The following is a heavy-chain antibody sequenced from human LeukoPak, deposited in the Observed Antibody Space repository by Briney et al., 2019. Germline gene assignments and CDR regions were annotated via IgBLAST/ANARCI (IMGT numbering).Heavy chain of an antibody. Sequence: GGSLRLSCAASGFTVITNDMTWGRQAPGKGLEWVSVLYSDGNTKYADSVQGRFTISRDNSKNTLYLEMNSLSPDDTVVYYCARGVEPLAANTLAYWGQGTLVTVSS. V-gene: IGHV3-53*01. J-gene: IGHJ4*02. CDR3: ARGVEPLAANTLAY. CDR2: LYSDGNT. CDR1: GFTVITND. D-gene: IGHD1-14*01.